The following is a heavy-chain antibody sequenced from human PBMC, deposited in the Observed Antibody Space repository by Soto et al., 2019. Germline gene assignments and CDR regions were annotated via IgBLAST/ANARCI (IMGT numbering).Heavy chain of an antibody. J-gene: IGHJ4*02. CDR2: IWYDGSNK. V-gene: IGHV3-33*01. CDR3: AREAPAYDSSGYYYVPDY. Sequence: GGSLRLSCAASGFTLSSYGMHWVRQAPGKGLEWVAVIWYDGSNKYYADSVKGRFTISRDNSKNTLYLQMNSLRAEDTAVYYCAREAPAYDSSGYYYVPDYWGQGTLVTVSS. D-gene: IGHD3-22*01. CDR1: GFTLSSYG.